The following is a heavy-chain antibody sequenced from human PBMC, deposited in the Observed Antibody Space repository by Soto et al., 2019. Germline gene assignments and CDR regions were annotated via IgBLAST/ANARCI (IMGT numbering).Heavy chain of an antibody. D-gene: IGHD3-3*01. V-gene: IGHV4-34*01. CDR2: INHSGST. Sequence: ASETLSLTCAGYGGSFSGYYWSWIRQPPGKGLEWIGEINHSGSTNYNPSLKSRVTISVDTSKNQFSLKLSSVTAADTAVYYCARGFWSGYYSYPYMDVWGKGTTVTVSS. J-gene: IGHJ6*03. CDR1: GGSFSGYY. CDR3: ARGFWSGYYSYPYMDV.